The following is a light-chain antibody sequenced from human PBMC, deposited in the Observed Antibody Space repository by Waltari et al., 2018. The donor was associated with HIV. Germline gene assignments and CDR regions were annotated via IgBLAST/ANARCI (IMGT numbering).Light chain of an antibody. V-gene: IGKV3-15*01. CDR3: QQYNKWPPWT. CDR1: QSVSSN. J-gene: IGKJ1*01. Sequence: EIVMTQSPATLSVSPGERATLPCRASQSVSSNLAWYQQKPGQAPRLLIYGASTRATGIPARLIASGSATEFTLTISSLQSEDFAVYYCQQYNKWPPWTFGQGTKVEIK. CDR2: GAS.